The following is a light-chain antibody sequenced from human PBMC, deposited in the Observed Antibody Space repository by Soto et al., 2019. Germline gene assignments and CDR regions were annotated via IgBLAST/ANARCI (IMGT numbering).Light chain of an antibody. CDR1: QSVSSN. CDR3: QQSNDWPRT. Sequence: EIVLTQSPTTLSASPGERATLSCRASQSVSSNLAWYQLKPGQAPRLLIYGASTRATGIPARFSGSGSGTEFTLTISSLQSEDFAVYYCQQSNDWPRTFGQGTKVDIK. V-gene: IGKV3-15*01. CDR2: GAS. J-gene: IGKJ1*01.